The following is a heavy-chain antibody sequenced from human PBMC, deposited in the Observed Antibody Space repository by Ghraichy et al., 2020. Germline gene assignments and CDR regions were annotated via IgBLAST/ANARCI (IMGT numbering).Heavy chain of an antibody. Sequence: SETLSLTCTVSGGSISIYYWSWIRQPPGKGLEWIGYVAYNWNTNYSPSLKSRVTISVDTSKNHFSLNLRSVTAADTAVYYCARHRFEGDYNGNSGYYHDSWGQGTLVSVSS. J-gene: IGHJ4*02. D-gene: IGHD3-22*01. CDR3: ARHRFEGDYNGNSGYYHDS. CDR1: GGSISIYY. V-gene: IGHV4-59*01. CDR2: VAYNWNT.